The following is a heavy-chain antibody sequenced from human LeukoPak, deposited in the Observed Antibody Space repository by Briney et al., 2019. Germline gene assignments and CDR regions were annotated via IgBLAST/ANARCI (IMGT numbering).Heavy chain of an antibody. Sequence: QTGGSLRLSCAASGFIFRSYWMSWVRQAPGKGLEWVANIKQDGSEKYYVDSVKGRFTISRDNAKNSLYLQMNSLRAEDTAVYYCARDRFYYDSSGTDYWGQGTLVTVSS. CDR1: GFIFRSYW. CDR2: IKQDGSEK. V-gene: IGHV3-7*01. J-gene: IGHJ4*02. CDR3: ARDRFYYDSSGTDY. D-gene: IGHD3-22*01.